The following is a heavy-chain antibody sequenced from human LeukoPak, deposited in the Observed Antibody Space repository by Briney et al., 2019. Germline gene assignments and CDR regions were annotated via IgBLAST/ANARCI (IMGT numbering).Heavy chain of an antibody. CDR2: MNPNSGNT. J-gene: IGHJ3*02. Sequence: ASVKVSCKASGYTFTSYDINWVRQATGQGLEWMGWMNPNSGNTGYAQKFQGRVTMTRNTSISTAYMELSSLRSEDTAVYYRALEVYATVHDAFDIWGQGTMVTVSS. V-gene: IGHV1-8*01. D-gene: IGHD2-8*01. CDR1: GYTFTSYD. CDR3: ALEVYATVHDAFDI.